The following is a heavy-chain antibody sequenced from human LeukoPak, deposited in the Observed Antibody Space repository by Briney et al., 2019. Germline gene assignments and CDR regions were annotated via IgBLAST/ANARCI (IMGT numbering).Heavy chain of an antibody. CDR1: GYTFTSYA. Sequence: SVKVSCKASGYTFTSYAMHWVRQAPGQGLEWMGGIIPIFGTANYAQKFQARVTITADESTSTAYMELSSLRSEDTAVYYCARDGSGSYYNYFDYWGQGTLVTVSS. CDR2: IIPIFGTA. CDR3: ARDGSGSYYNYFDY. V-gene: IGHV1-69*13. J-gene: IGHJ4*02. D-gene: IGHD3-10*01.